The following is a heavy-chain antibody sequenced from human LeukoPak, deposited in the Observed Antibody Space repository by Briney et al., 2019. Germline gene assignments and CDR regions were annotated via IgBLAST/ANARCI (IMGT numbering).Heavy chain of an antibody. CDR1: GGAFSSYA. CDR2: IIPIFGTA. CDR3: ASYSSSSPGAFDI. J-gene: IGHJ3*02. Sequence: SVKVSCKASGGAFSSYAISWVRQAPGQGLEWMGGIIPIFGTANYAQKFQGRVTITTDESTSTAYMELSSLRSEDTAVYYCASYSSSSPGAFDIWGQGTMVTVSS. V-gene: IGHV1-69*05. D-gene: IGHD6-13*01.